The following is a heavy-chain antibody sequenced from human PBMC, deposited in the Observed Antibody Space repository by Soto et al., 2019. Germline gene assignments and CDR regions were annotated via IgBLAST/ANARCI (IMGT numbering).Heavy chain of an antibody. D-gene: IGHD1-26*01. CDR3: PKDGASVGFDY. Sequence: GGSLRLSCAASGFTFSIYGMHWVRQAPGKGLEWVAVIWYDGSNKYYADSVKGRFTISRDNSKNTLYLQMNSLRAEDTAVYYCPKDGASVGFDYWGEGTLVTVSS. CDR2: IWYDGSNK. J-gene: IGHJ4*02. V-gene: IGHV3-30*02. CDR1: GFTFSIYG.